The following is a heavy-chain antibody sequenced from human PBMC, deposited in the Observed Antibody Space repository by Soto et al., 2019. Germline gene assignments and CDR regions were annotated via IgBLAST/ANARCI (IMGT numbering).Heavy chain of an antibody. CDR1: GYTFTSYA. J-gene: IGHJ6*02. CDR3: ARINSQAYCSSTSCNYYYYYGMDV. V-gene: IGHV1-3*01. CDR2: INAGNGNT. Sequence: GASVKVSCKASGYTFTSYAMHWVRQAPGQRLEWMGWINAGNGNTKYSQKFQGRVTITRDTSASTAYMELSSLRSEDTAVYYCARINSQAYCSSTSCNYYYYYGMDVWGQGTTVTVSS. D-gene: IGHD2-2*01.